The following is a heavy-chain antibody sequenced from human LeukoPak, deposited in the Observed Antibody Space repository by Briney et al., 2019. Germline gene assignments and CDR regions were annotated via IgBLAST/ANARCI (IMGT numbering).Heavy chain of an antibody. CDR1: GFTFSSYE. CDR3: AKVDVRGYSYGFDY. V-gene: IGHV3-48*03. CDR2: ISSSGSTI. J-gene: IGHJ4*02. D-gene: IGHD5-18*01. Sequence: GGSLTLSCAASGFTFSSYEMNWVRQAPGKGLEWVSYISSSGSTIYYADSVKGRFTISRDNSKNALNLQMNSLRAEDTALYYCAKVDVRGYSYGFDYWGQGTLVTVSS.